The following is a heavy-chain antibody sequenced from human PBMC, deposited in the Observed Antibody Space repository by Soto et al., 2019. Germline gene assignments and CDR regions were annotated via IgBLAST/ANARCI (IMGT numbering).Heavy chain of an antibody. V-gene: IGHV6-1*01. CDR2: TYYRSKWYN. CDR3: AREGLSVSQISQIVVVVAAVDAFDI. J-gene: IGHJ3*02. Sequence: PSQTLSLTCAISGDSVSSNSAAWNWIRQSPSRGLEWLGRTYYRSKWYNDYAVSVKSRITINPDTSKNQFSLQLNSVTPEDTAVYYCAREGLSVSQISQIVVVVAAVDAFDIWGQGTMVTVSS. CDR1: GDSVSSNSAA. D-gene: IGHD2-15*01.